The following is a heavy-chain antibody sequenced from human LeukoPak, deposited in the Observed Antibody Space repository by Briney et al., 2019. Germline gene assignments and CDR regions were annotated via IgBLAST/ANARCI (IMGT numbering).Heavy chain of an antibody. Sequence: GGSLRLSCAASGFTFSSYGMSWVRQAPGKGLEWVSAISGSGGSTYYADSVKGRLTISRDNSKNTLYLQMNSLRAEDTAVYYCAKDGSGYYYDSSGYSEWGQGTLVTVSS. CDR2: ISGSGGST. CDR1: GFTFSSYG. D-gene: IGHD3-22*01. J-gene: IGHJ4*02. V-gene: IGHV3-23*01. CDR3: AKDGSGYYYDSSGYSE.